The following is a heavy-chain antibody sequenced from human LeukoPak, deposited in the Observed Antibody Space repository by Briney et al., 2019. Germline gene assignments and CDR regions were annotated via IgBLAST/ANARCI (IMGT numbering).Heavy chain of an antibody. V-gene: IGHV1-18*01. D-gene: IGHD6-19*01. Sequence: ASVKVSCKASGYTFITYGVTWVRQAPGQGHEWMGWISVYNGNTNYVEKLQGRVIMTTDTSTNTAYMELRSLRSDDTAMYYCARDIPQEAVSGGIDYWGQGTLVTVSS. CDR2: ISVYNGNT. J-gene: IGHJ4*02. CDR1: GYTFITYG. CDR3: ARDIPQEAVSGGIDY.